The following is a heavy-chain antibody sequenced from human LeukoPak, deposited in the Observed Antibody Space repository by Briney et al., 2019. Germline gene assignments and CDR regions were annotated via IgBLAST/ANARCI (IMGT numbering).Heavy chain of an antibody. D-gene: IGHD2-21*02. CDR1: GGSISSGGYY. CDR3: ARRAVTPRYFDY. CDR2: IYYSGST. Sequence: PSQTLSLTCTVSGGSISSGGYYWSWIRQHPGKGLEWIGYIYYSGSTYYNPSLKSRVTISVDTSKNQFSLKLSSVTAADTAVYYCARRAVTPRYFDYWGQGTLVTVSS. J-gene: IGHJ4*02. V-gene: IGHV4-31*03.